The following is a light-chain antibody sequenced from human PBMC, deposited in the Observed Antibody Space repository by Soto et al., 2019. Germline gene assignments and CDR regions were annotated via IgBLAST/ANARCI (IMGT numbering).Light chain of an antibody. J-gene: IGKJ1*01. Sequence: EIVLTQSPGTLSLSPGERATLSCRASQSVPTNYLAWYQQKPGQAPRLLIYGASSRATGIPDRFSGSGSGTDFTITISRLEPEDFAVYYCQQYGSSKTFGQGTKVEIK. CDR3: QQYGSSKT. V-gene: IGKV3-20*01. CDR1: QSVPTNY. CDR2: GAS.